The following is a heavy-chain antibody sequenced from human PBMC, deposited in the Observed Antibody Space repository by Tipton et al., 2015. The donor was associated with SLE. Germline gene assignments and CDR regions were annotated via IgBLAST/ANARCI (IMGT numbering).Heavy chain of an antibody. Sequence: TLSLTCTVSGGSISSSSYYWGWIRQPPGKGLDWIGSIYYSGSTYYNPSLKSRVTISVDTSKNQFSLKLSSVTAADTAVYFCAISYDFWSGYYTDWGQGTLVTVSS. J-gene: IGHJ4*02. CDR1: GGSISSSSYY. CDR2: IYYSGST. CDR3: AISYDFWSGYYTD. V-gene: IGHV4-39*01. D-gene: IGHD3-3*01.